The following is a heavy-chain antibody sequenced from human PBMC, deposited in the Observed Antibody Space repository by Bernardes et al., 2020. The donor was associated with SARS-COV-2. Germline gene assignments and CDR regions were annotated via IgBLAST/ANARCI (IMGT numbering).Heavy chain of an antibody. Sequence: ASVKVSCKVSGYSFTSYGLSWVRQAPGQGLEWMAWISAFNGNTNYAQKVQDRVTLTADTSTSTVYMELRSLRSDDTAVYYCARAFENYYDRSGPYFDFWGKGTLVTVSS. CDR2: ISAFNGNT. D-gene: IGHD3-22*01. J-gene: IGHJ4*02. CDR1: GYSFTSYG. CDR3: ARAFENYYDRSGPYFDF. V-gene: IGHV1-18*01.